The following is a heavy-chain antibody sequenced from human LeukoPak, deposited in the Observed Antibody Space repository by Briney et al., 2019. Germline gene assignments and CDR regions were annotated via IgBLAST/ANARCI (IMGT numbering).Heavy chain of an antibody. J-gene: IGHJ4*02. CDR2: INPNSGGT. CDR1: GYTFTGYY. Sequence: ASVKVSCTASGYTFTGYYMHWVRQAPGQGLEWMGWINPNSGGTNYAQKFQGRVTMTRDTSIGTAYMELSRLRSDDTAVYYCARDFGSGCDYWGQGTLVTVSS. CDR3: ARDFGSGCDY. V-gene: IGHV1-2*02. D-gene: IGHD6-19*01.